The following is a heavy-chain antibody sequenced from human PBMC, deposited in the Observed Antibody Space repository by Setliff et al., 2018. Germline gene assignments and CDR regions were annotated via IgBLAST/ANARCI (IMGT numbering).Heavy chain of an antibody. D-gene: IGHD3-3*01. CDR3: ARMTGFQYIDV. V-gene: IGHV4-61*09. Sequence: SETLSLTCTVSGDSISSRRSYWGWFRQPAGKELEWIGQIYTSWSTIYNPSLKSRVTILLDTSKNQFSLTLTSVTAADTAVYYCARMTGFQYIDVWGKGTTVTVSS. CDR2: IYTSWST. CDR1: GDSISSRRSY. J-gene: IGHJ6*03.